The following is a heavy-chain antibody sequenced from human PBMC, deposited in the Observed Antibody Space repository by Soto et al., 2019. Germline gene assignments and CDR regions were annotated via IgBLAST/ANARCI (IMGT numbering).Heavy chain of an antibody. CDR2: INAGNGNT. Sequence: ASVKVSCKASGYTFTSYAMHWVRQAPGQRLEWMGWINAGNGNTKYSQKFQGRVTITRDTSASTAYMELSSLRSEDTAVYYCARERGVGFWSGSFDYWGQGTLVTVSS. CDR3: ARERGVGFWSGSFDY. V-gene: IGHV1-3*01. CDR1: GYTFTSYA. J-gene: IGHJ4*01. D-gene: IGHD3-3*01.